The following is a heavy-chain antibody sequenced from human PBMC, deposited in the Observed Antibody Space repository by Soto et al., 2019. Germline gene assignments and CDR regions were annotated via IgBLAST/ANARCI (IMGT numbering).Heavy chain of an antibody. CDR2: INHSGST. Sequence: QVQLQQWGAGLLKPSETLSLTCAVYGGSFSGYYWSWIRQPPGKGLEWIGEINHSGSTNYNPSLKSRVTISVDTSKNQFSLKLSSVTAADTAVYYCARGPRAAMPYHWGQGTLVPVSS. V-gene: IGHV4-34*01. J-gene: IGHJ5*02. CDR3: ARGPRAAMPYH. CDR1: GGSFSGYY. D-gene: IGHD2-2*01.